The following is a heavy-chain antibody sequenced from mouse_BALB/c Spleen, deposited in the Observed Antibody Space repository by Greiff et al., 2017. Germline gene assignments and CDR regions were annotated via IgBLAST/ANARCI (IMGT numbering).Heavy chain of an antibody. CDR1: GFNIKDTY. V-gene: IGHV14-3*02. CDR3: ASDSWRAY. D-gene: IGHD3-2*01. J-gene: IGHJ3*01. CDR2: IDPANGNT. Sequence: VQLQQSGAELVKPGASVKLSCTASGFNIKDTYMHWVKQRPEQGLEWIGRIDPANGNTKYDPKFQGKATITADTSSNTAYLQLSSLTSEDTAVYYCASDSWRAYWGQGTLVTVSA.